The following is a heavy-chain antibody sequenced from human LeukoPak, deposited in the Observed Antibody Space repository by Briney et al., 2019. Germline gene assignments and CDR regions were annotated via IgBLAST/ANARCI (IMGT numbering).Heavy chain of an antibody. D-gene: IGHD2-2*01. V-gene: IGHV4-59*01. CDR1: GGSISSYY. J-gene: IGHJ3*02. CDR3: ARDGGYCSSTSCYGI. Sequence: PSETLSLTCTVSGGSISSYYWSWIRQPPGKGLEWIGYIYYSGSTNYNPSLKSRVTISVATSKNQFSLKLSSVTAADTAVYYCARDGGYCSSTSCYGIWGQGTMVTVSS. CDR2: IYYSGST.